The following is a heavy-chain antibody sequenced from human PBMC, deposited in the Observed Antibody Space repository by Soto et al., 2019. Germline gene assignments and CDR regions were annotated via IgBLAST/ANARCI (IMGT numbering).Heavy chain of an antibody. D-gene: IGHD2-15*01. CDR3: ARAGVIGYCSGGSCYSHAFDI. CDR1: GGTFSSYA. Sequence: QVQLVQSGAEVKKPGSSVKVSCKASGGTFSSYAISWVRQAPGQGLEWMGGIIPIFGTANYAQKFQGRVTITADESTSTAYMELSSPRSEDTAVYYCARAGVIGYCSGGSCYSHAFDIWGQGTMVTVSS. J-gene: IGHJ3*02. CDR2: IIPIFGTA. V-gene: IGHV1-69*01.